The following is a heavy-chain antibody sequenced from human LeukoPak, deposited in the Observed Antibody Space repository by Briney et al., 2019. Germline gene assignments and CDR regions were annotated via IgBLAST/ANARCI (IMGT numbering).Heavy chain of an antibody. D-gene: IGHD2-15*01. CDR1: GDSISSSSSY. V-gene: IGHV4-39*01. J-gene: IGHJ3*02. CDR2: MFHTGGT. CDR3: ARRPRWWRNTAIPFDI. Sequence: SETLSLTCGVSGDSISSSSSYCGWVRQSPGKGLEWIGSMFHTGGTNYNPSLRSRVIMSVDTSRNQFSLKLRSVTAADTAVYYCARRPRWWRNTAIPFDIWGQGTMVIVSS.